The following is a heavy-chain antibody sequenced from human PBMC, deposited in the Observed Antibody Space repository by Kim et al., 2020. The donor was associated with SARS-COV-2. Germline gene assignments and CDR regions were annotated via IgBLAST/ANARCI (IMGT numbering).Heavy chain of an antibody. D-gene: IGHD5-12*01. J-gene: IGHJ4*02. CDR3: AILRWLQFDY. CDR2: IYYSGST. V-gene: IGHV4-39*07. Sequence: SETLSLTCTVSGGSISSSSYYWGWIRQPPGKGLEWIGSIYYSGSTYYNPSLKSRVTISVDTSKNQFSLKLSSVTAADTAVYYCAILRWLQFDYWGQGTLVTVSS. CDR1: GGSISSSSYY.